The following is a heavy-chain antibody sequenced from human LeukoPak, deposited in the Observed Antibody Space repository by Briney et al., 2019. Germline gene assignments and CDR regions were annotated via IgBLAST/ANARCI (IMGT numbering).Heavy chain of an antibody. D-gene: IGHD3-22*01. J-gene: IGHJ4*02. Sequence: PGGSLRLSCAASGFTFSSYSMNWVRQAPGKGLEWVSSISSSSSYIYYADSVKGRFTISRDSAKNSLYLQMNSLRAEDTAVYYCAIDSSGLVDYWGQGTLVTVSS. CDR2: ISSSSSYI. V-gene: IGHV3-21*01. CDR1: GFTFSSYS. CDR3: AIDSSGLVDY.